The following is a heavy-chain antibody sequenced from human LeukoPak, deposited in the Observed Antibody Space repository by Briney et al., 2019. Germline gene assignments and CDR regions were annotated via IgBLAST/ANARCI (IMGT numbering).Heavy chain of an antibody. CDR1: GFTVSSNH. V-gene: IGHV3-53*01. Sequence: PGGSLRLSCAASGFTVSSNHMTWVRQAPGKGLEWVSLIYTGGATYYADSVKGRFTISGDTSKNTLYLQMNSLRAEDTAVYYCARTGIVGTATGVLDIWGQGTMVTV. CDR3: ARTGIVGTATGVLDI. CDR2: IYTGGAT. J-gene: IGHJ3*02. D-gene: IGHD1-26*01.